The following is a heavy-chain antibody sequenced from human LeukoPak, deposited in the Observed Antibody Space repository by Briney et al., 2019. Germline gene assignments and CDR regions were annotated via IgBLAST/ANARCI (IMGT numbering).Heavy chain of an antibody. CDR1: GYTLTELS. CDR3: ARGVYCSGGSCYTYNNWFDP. D-gene: IGHD2-15*01. Sequence: ASVKVSCKVSGYTLTELSMHWVRQAPGKGLEWMGGFDPEDGETIYAQKFQGRVTMTRDTSTNTAYMELSSLRFEDTAVYYCARGVYCSGGSCYTYNNWFDPWGQGTLVTVSS. V-gene: IGHV1-24*01. J-gene: IGHJ5*02. CDR2: FDPEDGET.